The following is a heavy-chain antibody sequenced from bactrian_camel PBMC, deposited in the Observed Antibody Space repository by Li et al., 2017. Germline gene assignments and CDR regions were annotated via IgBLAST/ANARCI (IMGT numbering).Heavy chain of an antibody. CDR2: IYTFGRVT. D-gene: IGHD5*01. J-gene: IGHJ4*01. CDR1: GDAVGLKC. V-gene: IGHV3S54*01. CDR3: AADPGPGNGRETWVGYVPAFLY. Sequence: HVQLVESGGGSVHSGGSLRLSCVGSGDAVGLKCMAWFRQYPGKEREQVAAFIYTFGRVTRYADSVKGRFSIARDNANNTLYLLMNSLKPEDTAMYYCAADPGPGNGRETWVGYVPAFLYSGQGTQVTVS.